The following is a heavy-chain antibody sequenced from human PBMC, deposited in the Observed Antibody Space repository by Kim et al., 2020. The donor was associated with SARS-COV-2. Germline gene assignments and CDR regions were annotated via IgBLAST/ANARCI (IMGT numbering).Heavy chain of an antibody. CDR2: IYYSGST. J-gene: IGHJ5*02. V-gene: IGHV4-59*01. D-gene: IGHD6-13*01. Sequence: SETLSLTCTVSGGSISSYYWSWIRQPPGKGLEWIGYIYYSGSTNYNPSLKSRVTISVDTSKNQFSLKLSSVTAADTAVYYCARDRIAAAGSNWFDPWGQGTLVTVSS. CDR3: ARDRIAAAGSNWFDP. CDR1: GGSISSYY.